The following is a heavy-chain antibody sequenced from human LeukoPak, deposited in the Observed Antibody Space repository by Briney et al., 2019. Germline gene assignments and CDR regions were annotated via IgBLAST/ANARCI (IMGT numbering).Heavy chain of an antibody. D-gene: IGHD3-10*01. V-gene: IGHV4-34*01. J-gene: IGHJ6*03. CDR2: INHSGST. CDR3: ARCRSGITMVRGVINYYYYMDV. Sequence: SETLSLTCAVYGGSFSGYYWSWVRQPPGKGVEWGGEINHSGSTNYNPSLKSRVTISVDTSKNQFSLKLSSVTAADTAVYYCARCRSGITMVRGVINYYYYMDVWGKGTTVTISS. CDR1: GGSFSGYY.